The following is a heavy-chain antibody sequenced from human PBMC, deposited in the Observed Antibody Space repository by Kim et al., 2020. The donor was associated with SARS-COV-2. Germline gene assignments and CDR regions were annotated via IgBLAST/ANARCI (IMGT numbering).Heavy chain of an antibody. Sequence: GGSLRLSCAASGFTVSSNYMSWVRQAPGKGLEWVSVIYSGGSTYYADSVKGRFTISRDNSKNTLYLQMNSLRAEDTAVYYCARESREGSGSYYEYCYYYGMDVWGQGTTVTVSS. V-gene: IGHV3-53*01. D-gene: IGHD3-10*01. CDR1: GFTVSSNY. J-gene: IGHJ6*02. CDR3: ARESREGSGSYYEYCYYYGMDV. CDR2: IYSGGST.